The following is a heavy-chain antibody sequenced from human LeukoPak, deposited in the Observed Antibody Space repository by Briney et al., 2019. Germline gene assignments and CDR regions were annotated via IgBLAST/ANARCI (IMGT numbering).Heavy chain of an antibody. CDR1: GFTLSSYW. CDR2: IKQDGSEK. Sequence: GGSLRLSCAASGFTLSSYWMSWVRQAPGKGLERVANIKQDGSEKYYVDSVKGRFTISRDNAKNSLYLQMNSLRAEDTAVYYCARDQGYWGQGTLVTVCS. CDR3: ARDQGY. J-gene: IGHJ4*02. V-gene: IGHV3-7*01.